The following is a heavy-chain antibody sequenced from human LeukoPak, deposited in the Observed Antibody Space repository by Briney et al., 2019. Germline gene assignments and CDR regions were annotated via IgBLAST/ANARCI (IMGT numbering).Heavy chain of an antibody. Sequence: GGSLRLSCAASGFTFSSYAMSWVRQAPGEGLEWVSGISGSGRTTYYADSVKGRFTISRDNSKNTLYLQMNSLRAEDTAVYYCARAKTLRGVDTAMVTSDYWGQGTLVTVSS. CDR1: GFTFSSYA. V-gene: IGHV3-23*01. J-gene: IGHJ4*02. CDR3: ARAKTLRGVDTAMVTSDY. D-gene: IGHD5-18*01. CDR2: ISGSGRTT.